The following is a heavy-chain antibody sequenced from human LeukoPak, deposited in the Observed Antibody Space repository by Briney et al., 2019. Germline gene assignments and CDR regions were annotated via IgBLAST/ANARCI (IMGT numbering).Heavy chain of an antibody. D-gene: IGHD1-26*01. V-gene: IGHV3-23*01. CDR3: AKQLPSGIYWGHFDY. CDR2: IGGSGRNT. CDR1: GFTVSSNY. Sequence: GGSLRLSCAASGFTVSSNYMSWVRQAPGKGLEWVSAIGGSGRNTYYADSVRGRFTISRDNSKNALYLQMNNLGAEDAAVYYCAKQLPSGIYWGHFDYWGQGMLVTVSS. J-gene: IGHJ4*02.